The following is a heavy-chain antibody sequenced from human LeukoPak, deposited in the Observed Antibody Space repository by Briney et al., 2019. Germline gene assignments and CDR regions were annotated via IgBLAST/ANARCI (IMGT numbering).Heavy chain of an antibody. D-gene: IGHD3-3*01. J-gene: IGHJ4*02. CDR2: INNSGST. Sequence: SETLSLTCAVYGGSFSGYYWSWIRQPPGKGLEWIGEINNSGSTNYNPSLTSRVTISVDTSKNQFSLKLSSVTAADTAVYYCARGWYYDFWSGILRGAFDYWGQGTLVTVSS. CDR3: ARGWYYDFWSGILRGAFDY. CDR1: GGSFSGYY. V-gene: IGHV4-34*01.